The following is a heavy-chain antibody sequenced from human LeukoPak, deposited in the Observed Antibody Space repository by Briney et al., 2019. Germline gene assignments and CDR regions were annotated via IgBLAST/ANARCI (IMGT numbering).Heavy chain of an antibody. V-gene: IGHV1-18*04. D-gene: IGHD4-23*01. CDR3: ARELRKMTTVVKSAFDI. Sequence: GESLKISCKGSGYSFTSYWIGWVRQAPGQGLEWMGWISAYNGNTNYAQKLQGRVTMTTDTSTSTAYMELRSLRSDDTAVYYCARELRKMTTVVKSAFDIWGQGTMVTVSS. J-gene: IGHJ3*02. CDR2: ISAYNGNT. CDR1: GYSFTSYW.